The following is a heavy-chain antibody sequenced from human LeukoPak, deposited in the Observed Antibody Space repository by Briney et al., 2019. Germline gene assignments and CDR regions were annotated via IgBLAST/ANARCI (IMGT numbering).Heavy chain of an antibody. CDR2: IYYSGST. CDR1: GDSISSYY. V-gene: IGHV4-59*08. D-gene: IGHD2-2*03. J-gene: IGHJ4*02. CDR3: ARMDEGSFDC. Sequence: PSETLSLTCTVSGDSISSYYWSWTRQPPGKGLEWIGYIYYSGSTNYNPSLKSRVTISVDTSKDQFSLKLSSVTAADTAVYFCARMDEGSFDCWGRGTLVTVSS.